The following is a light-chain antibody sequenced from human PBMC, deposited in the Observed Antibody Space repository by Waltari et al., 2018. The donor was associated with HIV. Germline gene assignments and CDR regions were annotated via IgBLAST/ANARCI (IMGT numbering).Light chain of an antibody. CDR1: QSISNN. J-gene: IGKJ4*01. CDR2: GAS. CDR3: QQYNKWPPLT. V-gene: IGKV3-15*01. Sequence: EIVMTQSPVTLSVSPGDRASLSCRASQSISNNLAWYQHKPGQAPTLLIYGASTRATGIPARFSGSGSGTDFTLSISSLQSEDFAVYYCQQYNKWPPLTFGGGTKVEIK.